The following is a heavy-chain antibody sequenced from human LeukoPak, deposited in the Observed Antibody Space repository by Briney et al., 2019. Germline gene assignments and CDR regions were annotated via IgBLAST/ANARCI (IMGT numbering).Heavy chain of an antibody. Sequence: SGTLSLNCGVSGGSSSSNNLLGWVRPPPAVGLEWIGEIYHSGSTNYNPSLKSRVTISVDKSKNQFSLKLTSVTAADTAVYYCASYLADSSGYRFDYWGQGTLVTVSA. CDR3: ASYLADSSGYRFDY. J-gene: IGHJ4*02. D-gene: IGHD3-22*01. V-gene: IGHV4-4*02. CDR2: IYHSGST. CDR1: GGSSSSNNL.